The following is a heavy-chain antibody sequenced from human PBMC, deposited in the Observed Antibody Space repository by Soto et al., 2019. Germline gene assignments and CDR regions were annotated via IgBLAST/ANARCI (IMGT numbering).Heavy chain of an antibody. V-gene: IGHV3-23*01. CDR1: GFTFSSYA. CDR2: ISGSGGST. J-gene: IGHJ4*02. D-gene: IGHD5-12*01. Sequence: EVQVLDSGGGLVQPGGSLRLSCVASGFTFSSYAMSWVRQAPGKGLEWVSSISGSGGSTYYADSVKGRFTISRDNSKNTLNLQMNRLRAEDTAVYYCAKDTTLGALDIVATMYFDYWGQGTLFTVSS. CDR3: AKDTTLGALDIVATMYFDY.